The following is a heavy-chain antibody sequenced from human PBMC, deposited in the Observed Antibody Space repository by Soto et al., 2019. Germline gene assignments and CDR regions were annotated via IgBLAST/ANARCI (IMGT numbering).Heavy chain of an antibody. J-gene: IGHJ4*02. Sequence: QPQLQESGPGLVKPSETLSLTCTVSNGSTSSRSFYWGWIRQPPGKGLGWIGHVFYSESTFYNPSLRSRVTISVHTSDNRFFLNMRSVTAADTAIYYCVFHVEGAFDYWGPGTLVSVSS. CDR2: VFYSEST. CDR1: NGSTSSRSFY. D-gene: IGHD3-16*01. V-gene: IGHV4-39*01. CDR3: VFHVEGAFDY.